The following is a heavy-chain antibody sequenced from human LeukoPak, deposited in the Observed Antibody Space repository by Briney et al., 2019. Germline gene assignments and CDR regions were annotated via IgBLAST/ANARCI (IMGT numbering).Heavy chain of an antibody. Sequence: SETLSLTCAVSGYSISSGYYWGWIRQTPGQGLEWIGYIYHGGRTDYNPSLKSRVTISVDTSKNHFSLKLSSVTAADTAVYFCARGFRGPNFDHWGQGTLVTVSS. D-gene: IGHD3-10*01. J-gene: IGHJ4*02. V-gene: IGHV4-38-2*01. CDR1: GYSISSGYY. CDR3: ARGFRGPNFDH. CDR2: IYHGGRT.